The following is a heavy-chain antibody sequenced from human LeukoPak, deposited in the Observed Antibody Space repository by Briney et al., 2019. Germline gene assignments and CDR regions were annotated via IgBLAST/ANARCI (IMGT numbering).Heavy chain of an antibody. CDR1: GFTFDDYV. D-gene: IGHD1-26*01. Sequence: GGALRLSCAASGFTFDDYVRHWVRQAPGKGLEWVSLISGDGGSTYHADSVKGRFTISRDNSKNSLYLQMNSLRTEGTALYYCVKVWQPGRSYAFDIWGQGTMVTVSS. J-gene: IGHJ3*02. CDR3: VKVWQPGRSYAFDI. V-gene: IGHV3-43*02. CDR2: ISGDGGST.